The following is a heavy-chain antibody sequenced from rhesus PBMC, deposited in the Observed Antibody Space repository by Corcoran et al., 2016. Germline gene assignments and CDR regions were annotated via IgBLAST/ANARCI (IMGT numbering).Heavy chain of an antibody. D-gene: IGHD3-28*01. CDR1: GYTFTDYY. J-gene: IGHJ4*01. CDR2: GDPKDGEA. V-gene: IGHV1-111*02. Sequence: EVQLVQSGAEVKKPGASVKISCKASGYTFTDYYLPWVRQAPGKGLEWMGRGDPKDGEAIHAQKFQDRVTSTADTSTDTAYMELSSLRSEDTAVYYCATTIVVITSAFDYWGQGVLVTVSS. CDR3: ATTIVVITSAFDY.